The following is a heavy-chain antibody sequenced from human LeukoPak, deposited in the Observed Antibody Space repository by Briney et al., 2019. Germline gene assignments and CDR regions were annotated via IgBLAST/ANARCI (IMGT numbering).Heavy chain of an antibody. Sequence: GGSLRLAYAPSGFINDDDDMNWVRQIPGKGLEWASRIIYKGDSAAYADSVEGRFTVSRDNAKSSMYRQMNSLRVEDTAVDYCARDNGDYFSAGYYYGIDVWGQGTTVTVSS. CDR3: ARDNGDYFSAGYYYGIDV. CDR2: IIYKGDSA. CDR1: GFINDDDD. J-gene: IGHJ6*02. D-gene: IGHD4-17*01. V-gene: IGHV3-20*03.